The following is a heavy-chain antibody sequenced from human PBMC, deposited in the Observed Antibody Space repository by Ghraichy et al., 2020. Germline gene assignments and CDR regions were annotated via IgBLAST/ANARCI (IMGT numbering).Heavy chain of an antibody. J-gene: IGHJ4*02. CDR1: GFTFSCCG. CDR3: AKDSGWEHDS. V-gene: IGHV3-23*01. CDR2: ISDSGGRT. D-gene: IGHD1/OR15-1a*01. Sequence: GGSLRLSCGASGFTFSCCGMSWVRQAPGKGLEWVSGISDSGGRTYYADSVKGRFTISRDNSKNTLYLQMNSLRAEDTAVYYCAKDSGWEHDSWCQGTLVTVSS.